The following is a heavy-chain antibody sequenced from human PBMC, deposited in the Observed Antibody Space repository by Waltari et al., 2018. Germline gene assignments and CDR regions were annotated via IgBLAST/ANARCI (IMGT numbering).Heavy chain of an antibody. CDR1: QFTFSSYA. Sequence: QVQLVESGGGVVQPGGSLRLSCAASQFTFSSYAMHWVRQGPGKGVECVAVISYNERNIYYVDSVKGRFTISRDNSKKMLYLQMNSLRAEDTAIYYCARDYCDRTNCHGMDVWGQGTTVTVSS. D-gene: IGHD3-22*01. J-gene: IGHJ6*02. V-gene: IGHV3-30*04. CDR3: ARDYCDRTNCHGMDV. CDR2: ISYNERNI.